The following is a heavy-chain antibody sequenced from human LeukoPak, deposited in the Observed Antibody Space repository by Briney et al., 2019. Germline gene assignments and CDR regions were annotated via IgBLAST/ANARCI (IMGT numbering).Heavy chain of an antibody. Sequence: GGSLRLSCAASGFTFSSYAMSWVRQAPGKGLEWVSAISDSGGSTYYADSEKGRFTISRDNSKKTLYLQMTSLRAEDTAVYYCAKSTLRAALDAFDIWGQGTMVTVSS. CDR2: ISDSGGST. J-gene: IGHJ3*02. CDR3: AKSTLRAALDAFDI. D-gene: IGHD2-15*01. CDR1: GFTFSSYA. V-gene: IGHV3-23*01.